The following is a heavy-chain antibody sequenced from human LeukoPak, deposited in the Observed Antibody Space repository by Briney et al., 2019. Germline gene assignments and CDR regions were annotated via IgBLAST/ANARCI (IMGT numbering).Heavy chain of an antibody. CDR2: ISSSDGGT. CDR3: AKEQTPNLGVITIFGVVLDY. V-gene: IGHV3-23*01. J-gene: IGHJ4*02. D-gene: IGHD3-3*01. Sequence: GGSLRLSCAASEFTFSSYAMSWVRQTPGKGLEWVSAISSSDGGTYHADSVKGRFTISRDNSKNTLYLQMNSLRAEDTAVYYCAKEQTPNLGVITIFGVVLDYWGQGTLVTVSS. CDR1: EFTFSSYA.